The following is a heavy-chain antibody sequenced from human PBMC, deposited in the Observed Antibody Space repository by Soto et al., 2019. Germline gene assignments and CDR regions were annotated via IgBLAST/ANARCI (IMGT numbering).Heavy chain of an antibody. J-gene: IGHJ6*02. CDR2: MFPGDPDT. Sequence: GESLKISCKGSGYSFTTYWIGWVRQLPGQGLEWMGVMFPGDPDTRYSPSFQGQVTMSADPSTNTAYLEWSSLKAADSAMYYCARVPDSSLGTMDVWGQGTTVTVSS. CDR3: ARVPDSSLGTMDV. CDR1: GYSFTTYW. D-gene: IGHD6-19*01. V-gene: IGHV5-51*01.